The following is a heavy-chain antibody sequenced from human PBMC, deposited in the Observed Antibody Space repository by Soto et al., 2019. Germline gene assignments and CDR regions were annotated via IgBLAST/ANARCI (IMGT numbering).Heavy chain of an antibody. CDR2: ISAYNGNT. CDR3: ASSYCGGDCYSVYYYYGMDV. CDR1: GYTFTSYG. D-gene: IGHD2-21*02. J-gene: IGHJ6*02. V-gene: IGHV1-18*01. Sequence: ASVKVSCKASGYTFTSYGISWVRQAPGQGLEWMGWISAYNGNTNYAQKLQGRVTMTTYTSTSTAYIELRSLRSDDTAVYYCASSYCGGDCYSVYYYYGMDVWGQGTTVTVSS.